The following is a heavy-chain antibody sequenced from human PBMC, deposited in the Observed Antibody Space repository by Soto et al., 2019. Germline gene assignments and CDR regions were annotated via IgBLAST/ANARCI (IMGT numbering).Heavy chain of an antibody. CDR2: IYYSGST. CDR3: ARQDIVLMVYANDY. J-gene: IGHJ4*02. CDR1: GGSISSSSYY. V-gene: IGHV4-39*01. Sequence: QLQLQESGPGLVKPSETLSLTCTVSGGSISSSSYYWGWIRQPPGKGLEWIGSIYYSGSTYYNPSLKSRVTISVDTSQNQSSLKLSSVTAADTAVYYCARQDIVLMVYANDYWGQGTLVTVSS. D-gene: IGHD2-8*01.